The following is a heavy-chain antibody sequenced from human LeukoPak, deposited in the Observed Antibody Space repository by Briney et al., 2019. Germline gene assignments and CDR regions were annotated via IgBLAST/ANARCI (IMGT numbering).Heavy chain of an antibody. V-gene: IGHV1-46*01. Sequence: GASVKVSCKASGYTFTSYYMHWVRQAPGQGLEWMGIINPSGGSTSYAQKFQGRVTMTRDMSTSTVYMELSSLRSEDTAVYYCARGLLLWFGEDPFVYWGQGTLVTVSS. J-gene: IGHJ4*02. CDR3: ARGLLLWFGEDPFVY. CDR2: INPSGGST. CDR1: GYTFTSYY. D-gene: IGHD3-10*01.